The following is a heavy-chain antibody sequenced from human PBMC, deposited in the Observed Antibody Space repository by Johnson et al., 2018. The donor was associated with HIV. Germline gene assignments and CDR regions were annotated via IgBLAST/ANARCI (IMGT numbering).Heavy chain of an antibody. V-gene: IGHV3-30*03. CDR2: ISSDGSNK. CDR3: ARDRGAFDI. CDR1: GFTVSSNY. Sequence: QVQLVESGGGLIQPGGSLRLSCAASGFTVSSNYMSWVRQAPGKGLEWLAIISSDGSNKYYAHSVKGRFTISRDNSKNTLYLQMNSLRAEDTAVYYCARDRGAFDIWGQGTMVTVSS. J-gene: IGHJ3*02.